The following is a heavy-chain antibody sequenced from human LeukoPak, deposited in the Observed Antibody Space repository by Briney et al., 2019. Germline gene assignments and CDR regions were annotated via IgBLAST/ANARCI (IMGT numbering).Heavy chain of an antibody. V-gene: IGHV3-48*01. Sequence: GSLRLSCAASGFTFSSYSMNWVRQAPGKGLEWISYITSSSGTIYYADSVKGRFTISRDNSKNTLYLQMNSLRAEDTAVYYCAKQAQGGIEGPFDYWGQGTLVTVSS. CDR1: GFTFSSYS. J-gene: IGHJ4*02. D-gene: IGHD1-26*01. CDR2: ITSSSGTI. CDR3: AKQAQGGIEGPFDY.